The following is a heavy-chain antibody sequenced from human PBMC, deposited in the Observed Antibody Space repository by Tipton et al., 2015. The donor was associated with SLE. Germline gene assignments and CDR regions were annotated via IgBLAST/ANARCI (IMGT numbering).Heavy chain of an antibody. CDR1: GGSFSGYY. Sequence: TLSLTCAVYGGSFSGYYWSWIRQPPGKGLEWIGEINHSGSTYYNPSLKSRVTVSVDTSKNQFSLKLSSVAAADTAVYYCARHVGSLDYWGQGTLVTVSS. CDR2: INHSGST. CDR3: ARHVGSLDY. J-gene: IGHJ4*02. V-gene: IGHV4-34*01. D-gene: IGHD3-10*01.